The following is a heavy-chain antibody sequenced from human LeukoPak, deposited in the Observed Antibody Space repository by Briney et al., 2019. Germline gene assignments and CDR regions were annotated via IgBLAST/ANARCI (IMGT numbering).Heavy chain of an antibody. J-gene: IGHJ4*02. Sequence: GGSLRLSCAASGFAFSTYSMNWVRQAPGEGLEWVSSVSRSSRFIFYADSVQGRFTISRDDAKDSLFLQMNSLSAEDTAVYYCARVSDAFDYFFDSWGQGTLVTVSS. CDR1: GFAFSTYS. CDR3: ARVSDAFDYFFDS. CDR2: VSRSSRFI. V-gene: IGHV3-21*01. D-gene: IGHD5-12*01.